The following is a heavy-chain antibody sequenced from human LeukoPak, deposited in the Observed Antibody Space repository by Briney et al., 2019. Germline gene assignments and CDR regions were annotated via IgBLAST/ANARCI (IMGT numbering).Heavy chain of an antibody. V-gene: IGHV1-69*01. CDR3: ARGSYYDRNYFDR. Sequence: SVKVSCKASGGTFSSHVISWVRQAPGQGLEWMGGIIPIFGTANYAQKFQGRVTIIADESTSTAYMELSSPRSEDTAVYYCARGSYYDRNYFDRWGQGTLVTVPS. CDR1: GGTFSSHV. D-gene: IGHD3-10*01. J-gene: IGHJ4*02. CDR2: IIPIFGTA.